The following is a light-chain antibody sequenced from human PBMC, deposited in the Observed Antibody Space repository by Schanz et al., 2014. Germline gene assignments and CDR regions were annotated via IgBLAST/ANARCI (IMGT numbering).Light chain of an antibody. J-gene: IGKJ1*01. CDR1: QSVSSSY. CDR2: GAS. V-gene: IGKV3-20*01. CDR3: QQYNNWPPWT. Sequence: EIVLTQSPGTLSLSPGERATLSCRASQSVSSSYLAWYQQKPGQAPRLLIYGASSRATGILDRFSGSGSGTDFTLTISSLQSEDFAVYYCQQYNNWPPWTFGQGTKVEIK.